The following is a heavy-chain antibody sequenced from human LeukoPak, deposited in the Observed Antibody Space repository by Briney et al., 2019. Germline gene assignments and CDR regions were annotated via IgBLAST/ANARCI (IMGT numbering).Heavy chain of an antibody. V-gene: IGHV4-39*07. CDR2: IYYSGST. J-gene: IGHJ4*02. CDR1: GGSISSSSYY. Sequence: SETLSLTCTVSGGSISSSSYYWGWIRQPPGKGLEWIGSIYYSGSTYYNPSLKSRVTISVDTSKNQFSLKLSSVTAADTAMYYCASDANPYYFDYWGQGTLVTVSS. CDR3: ASDANPYYFDY.